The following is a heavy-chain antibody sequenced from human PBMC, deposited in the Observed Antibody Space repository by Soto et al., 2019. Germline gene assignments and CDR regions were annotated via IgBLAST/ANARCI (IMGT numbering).Heavy chain of an antibody. CDR2: ISGDGNNQ. V-gene: IGHV3-11*01. J-gene: IGHJ4*01. CDR1: GFQFGDHY. Sequence: GGSVRLPCLGSGFQFGDHYMTWIRQAPGKGLEWVSKISGDGNNQYYADSVLGRFAVSRDNAKNLLHLQMNSMRGEDTALYYCACDPCYDASEFWGQGSMVTVSS. CDR3: ACDPCYDASEF. D-gene: IGHD3-3*01.